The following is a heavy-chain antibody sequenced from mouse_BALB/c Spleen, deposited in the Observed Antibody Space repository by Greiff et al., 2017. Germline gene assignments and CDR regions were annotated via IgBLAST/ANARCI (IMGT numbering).Heavy chain of an antibody. V-gene: IGHV5-2*03. J-gene: IGHJ1*01. Sequence: EVKVEESGGGLVQPGESLKLSCESNEYEFPSHDMSWVRKTPEKRLELVAAINSDGGSTYYPDTMERRFIISRDNTKKTLYLQMSSLRSEDTALYYCARRGLLRSHWYFDVWGAGTTVTVSS. CDR2: INSDGGST. D-gene: IGHD2-3*01. CDR1: EYEFPSHD. CDR3: ARRGLLRSHWYFDV.